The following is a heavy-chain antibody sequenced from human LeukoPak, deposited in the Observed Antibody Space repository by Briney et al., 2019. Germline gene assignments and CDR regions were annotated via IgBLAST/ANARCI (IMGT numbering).Heavy chain of an antibody. V-gene: IGHV4-4*07. CDR2: IYISGTT. CDR1: GGSISSSY. Sequence: SETLSLTCTVSGGSISSSYWSWIRQPAGKGLERIGRIYISGTTNYNPSLKSRVNMSVDTAKNQCALKVTSVTAADTAVYYCARWVSHSFDVWGQGTMVTVSS. J-gene: IGHJ3*01. D-gene: IGHD2-21*01. CDR3: ARWVSHSFDV.